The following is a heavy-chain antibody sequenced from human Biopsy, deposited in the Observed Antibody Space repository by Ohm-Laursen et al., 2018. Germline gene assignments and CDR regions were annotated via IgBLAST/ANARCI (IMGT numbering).Heavy chain of an antibody. CDR2: IAYYGTKT. Sequence: SLRLSCTASGFDFGSFGMHWVRQAPGKGLEWVAVIAYYGTKTYDADSVKGRFFISRDNSKNTLYLQMNSLRAEDTGVYFCAKERYNGYGQPPLLIDGWGQGTLVSVSS. V-gene: IGHV3-30*18. CDR3: AKERYNGYGQPPLLIDG. CDR1: GFDFGSFG. J-gene: IGHJ4*02. D-gene: IGHD5-12*01.